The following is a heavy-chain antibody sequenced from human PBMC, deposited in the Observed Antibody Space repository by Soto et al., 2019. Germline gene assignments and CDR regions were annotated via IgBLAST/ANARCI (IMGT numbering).Heavy chain of an antibody. V-gene: IGHV3-30*18. CDR2: ISYDGNNK. CDR3: EKRASGNYFPYYYYYCMDV. J-gene: IGHJ6*02. D-gene: IGHD3-22*01. CDR1: GFSLSNNG. Sequence: GGSLRLSCAASGFSLSNNGMHWVRQAPGKGLEWVAVISYDGNNKYYADSVKGRFTISRDNSKNTVYLEMNNLRDEDTAMYHCEKRASGNYFPYYYYYCMDVWGQGTTETVSS.